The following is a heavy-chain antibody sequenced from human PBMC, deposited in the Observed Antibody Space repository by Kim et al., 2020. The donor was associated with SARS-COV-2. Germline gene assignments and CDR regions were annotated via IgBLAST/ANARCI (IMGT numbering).Heavy chain of an antibody. Sequence: GGSLRLSCAASGFTFSSYEMNWVRQAPGKGLEWVSYISSSGSNIYYADSVKGRFTISRDNAKNSLYLQMNSLRAEDTAVYYCARYGELSVDYWGQGTLVTVSS. D-gene: IGHD3-10*01. V-gene: IGHV3-48*03. J-gene: IGHJ4*02. CDR3: ARYGELSVDY. CDR2: ISSSGSNI. CDR1: GFTFSSYE.